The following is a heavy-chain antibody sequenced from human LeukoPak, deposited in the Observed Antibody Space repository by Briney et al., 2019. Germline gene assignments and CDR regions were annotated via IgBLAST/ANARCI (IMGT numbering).Heavy chain of an antibody. J-gene: IGHJ4*02. CDR1: GFTFSSYW. CDR2: IASDGSST. Sequence: GGSLWLSCAASGFTFSSYWMNWVRQAPGKGLVWVSRIASDGSSTTYADSVKGRFSISRDNAKNTLYLQMNSLRVEDTAVCYCARGRPHGNDYWGQGTLVTVSS. D-gene: IGHD4-23*01. V-gene: IGHV3-74*01. CDR3: ARGRPHGNDY.